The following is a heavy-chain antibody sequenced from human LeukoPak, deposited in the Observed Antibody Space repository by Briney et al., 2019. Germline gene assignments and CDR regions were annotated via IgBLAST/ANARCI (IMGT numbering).Heavy chain of an antibody. CDR2: ISAYNGNT. Sequence: ASVKVSCKASGYTFTSYGISWVRQAPGRGLEWMGWISAYNGNTNYAQKLQGRVTMTTDTSTSTAYMELRSLRSDDTAVYYCARVGWELPRYNWFDPWGQGTLVTVSS. CDR3: ARVGWELPRYNWFDP. V-gene: IGHV1-18*01. D-gene: IGHD1-26*01. J-gene: IGHJ5*02. CDR1: GYTFTSYG.